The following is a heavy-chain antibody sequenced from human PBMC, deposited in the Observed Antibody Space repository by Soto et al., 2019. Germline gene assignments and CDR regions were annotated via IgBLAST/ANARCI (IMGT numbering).Heavy chain of an antibody. D-gene: IGHD1-26*01. CDR2: ISYDGSNK. Sequence: PSWCLRLACAACGVTLRSYGVVWVRQAPGRGLEWVAFISYDGSNKCSDSVKGRFTISRDNSKNTLYLQMNSLRAEDTAVYFCAKGAYSGRYSDLACWGQGTWVTVS. J-gene: IGHJ4*02. CDR3: AKGAYSGRYSDLAC. CDR1: GVTLRSYG. V-gene: IGHV3-30*18.